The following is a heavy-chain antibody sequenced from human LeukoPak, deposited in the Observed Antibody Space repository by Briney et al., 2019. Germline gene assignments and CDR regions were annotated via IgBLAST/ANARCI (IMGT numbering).Heavy chain of an antibody. V-gene: IGHV3-23*01. J-gene: IGHJ4*02. CDR3: AKDMNSWRDGSGLGDYFDY. CDR1: GFTFSSYA. D-gene: IGHD6-19*01. CDR2: TSGSGRSI. Sequence: GGSLRLSCAASGFTFSSYAMSWVRQAPGKGLEWVSGTSGSGRSIHYADSVKGRFTISRDTSKNTLYLQMNSLRADDTAVYYCAKDMNSWRDGSGLGDYFDYWGQGTLVTVSS.